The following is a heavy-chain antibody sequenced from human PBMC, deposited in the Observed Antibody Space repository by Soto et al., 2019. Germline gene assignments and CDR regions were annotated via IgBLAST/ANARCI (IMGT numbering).Heavy chain of an antibody. CDR2: MNPNIGIT. Sequence: ASVKVSRKASGYTFTSYDINWVRQATGQGLEWMGRMNPNIGITSYAQKFQGRVTMTANKSTSTAYMELSSLRSEDTAVYYCARGYDILTGSFDYWGQGTLVTVSS. CDR1: GYTFTSYD. CDR3: ARGYDILTGSFDY. J-gene: IGHJ4*02. D-gene: IGHD3-9*01. V-gene: IGHV1-8*01.